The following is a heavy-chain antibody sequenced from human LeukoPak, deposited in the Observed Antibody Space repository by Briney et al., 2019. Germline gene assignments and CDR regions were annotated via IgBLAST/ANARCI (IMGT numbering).Heavy chain of an antibody. CDR1: GFTFSSYA. Sequence: GGSLRLSCAASGFTFSSYAMNWVRQAPGKGLEWLSYISSGDSTIYYADSVKGRFTISRDKAKNSLYLQMNSLRAEDTAVYYCARDGYCSGGSCLPYWYFDLWGRGTLVTVSS. J-gene: IGHJ2*01. CDR3: ARDGYCSGGSCLPYWYFDL. CDR2: ISSGDSTI. V-gene: IGHV3-48*01. D-gene: IGHD2-15*01.